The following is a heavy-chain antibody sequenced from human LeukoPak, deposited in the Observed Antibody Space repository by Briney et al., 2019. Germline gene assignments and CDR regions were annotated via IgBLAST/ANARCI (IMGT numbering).Heavy chain of an antibody. CDR1: GFTFNNYW. CDR2: INKDGSED. D-gene: IGHD6-6*01. V-gene: IGHV3-7*01. J-gene: IGHJ4*02. Sequence: PGGSLRLSCAASGFTFNNYWMSWVRQAPGKGLEWVAHINKDGSEDYYVDSVKGRFTISRDNAKNSLYLQMNSLRAEDTAVYYCARGPGPILYSSSSRYFDYWGQGTLVTVSS. CDR3: ARGPGPILYSSSSRYFDY.